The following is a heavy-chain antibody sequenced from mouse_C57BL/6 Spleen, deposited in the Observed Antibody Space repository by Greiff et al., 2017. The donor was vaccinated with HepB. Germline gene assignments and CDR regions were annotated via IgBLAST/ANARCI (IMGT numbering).Heavy chain of an antibody. V-gene: IGHV1-64*01. CDR2: IHPNSGST. J-gene: IGHJ2*01. D-gene: IGHD1-1*01. CDR3: ARWHYYGSRVGYCDY. Sequence: QVQLQQPGAELVKPGASVKLSCKASGYTFTSYWMHWVKQRPGQGLEWIGMIHPNSGSTNYNEKFKSKATLTVDKSSSTAYMQLSSLTSEDSAVYYCARWHYYGSRVGYCDYWGQGTTLTVSS. CDR1: GYTFTSYW.